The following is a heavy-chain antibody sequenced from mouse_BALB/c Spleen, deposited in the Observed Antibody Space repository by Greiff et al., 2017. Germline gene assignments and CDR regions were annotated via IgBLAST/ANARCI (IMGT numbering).Heavy chain of an antibody. Sequence: KLQQSGPELVRPGVSVKISCKGSSYTFTDYAMHWVKQSHAKSLEWIGVISTYYGNTNYNQKFKGKATMTVDKSSSTAYMELARLTSEDSAVYYCARALITTVVEGYFDVWGAGTTVTVSS. J-gene: IGHJ1*01. CDR3: ARALITTVVEGYFDV. D-gene: IGHD1-1*01. V-gene: IGHV1-67*01. CDR2: ISTYYGNT. CDR1: SYTFTDYA.